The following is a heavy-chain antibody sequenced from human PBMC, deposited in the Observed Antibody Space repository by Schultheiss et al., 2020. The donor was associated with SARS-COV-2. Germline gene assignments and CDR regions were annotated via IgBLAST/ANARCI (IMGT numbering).Heavy chain of an antibody. J-gene: IGHJ6*02. CDR1: GFTFSSYG. CDR3: ANGAARPGHYYYGMDV. CDR2: ISGNGGST. Sequence: GESLKISCAASGFTFSSYGMHWVRQAPGKGLEYVSTISGNGGSTYYADSVKGRFTISRDNSKNTLYLQMNSLRAEDTAVYYCANGAARPGHYYYGMDVWGQGTTVTVSS. D-gene: IGHD6-6*01. V-gene: IGHV3-64*04.